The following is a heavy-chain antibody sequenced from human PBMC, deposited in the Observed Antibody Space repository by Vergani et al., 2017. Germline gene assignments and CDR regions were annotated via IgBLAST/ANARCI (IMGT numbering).Heavy chain of an antibody. CDR1: GFTFNHYA. CDR2: ISGSGGST. V-gene: IGHV3-23*01. D-gene: IGHD5-12*01. CDR3: AKANPRNSGYDYLFYDHAMDV. Sequence: EVQLLESGGDLVQPGGSLRLSCAASGFTFNHYAMNWVRQAPGKRLEWVSGISGSGGSTYYAGSVKGRFTISRDSSKNTLYLQMNSLSAGYTAVYYCAKANPRNSGYDYLFYDHAMDVWGQGTSVTVSS. J-gene: IGHJ6*02.